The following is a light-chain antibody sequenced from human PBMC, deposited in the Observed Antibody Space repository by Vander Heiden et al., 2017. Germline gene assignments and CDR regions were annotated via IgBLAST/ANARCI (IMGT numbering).Light chain of an antibody. V-gene: IGKV3-11*01. CDR2: EES. CDR3: QQRSNWPRFT. Sequence: EIVLTQSPATLSLSPGERATLSCRASQSVSSSLAWYQQKPGQAPRRLIYEESNRATGIPARFSGSGYGTDFTLTISSREPEDLAVYDCQQRSNWPRFTFGHGTKVDIK. J-gene: IGKJ3*01. CDR1: QSVSSS.